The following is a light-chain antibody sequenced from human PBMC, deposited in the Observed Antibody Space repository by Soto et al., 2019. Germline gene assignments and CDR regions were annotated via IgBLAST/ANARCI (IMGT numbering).Light chain of an antibody. CDR2: VAS. CDR1: QSVNNNY. J-gene: IGKJ2*01. Sequence: EIVLTQSPGTLSLSPGERATLSCRASQSVNNNYLAWYQQKPGQAPRLLIYVASSRATGIPDRFSGSGSGTDFTLTISRLEPEDFAVYYCHQYGSSQYTFGQGTKLEIK. CDR3: HQYGSSQYT. V-gene: IGKV3-20*01.